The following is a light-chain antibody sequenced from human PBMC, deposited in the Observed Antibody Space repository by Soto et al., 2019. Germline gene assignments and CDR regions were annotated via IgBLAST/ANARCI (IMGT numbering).Light chain of an antibody. V-gene: IGLV2-11*01. CDR3: CSNAGRPDV. J-gene: IGLJ1*01. CDR2: DVN. Sequence: QSVLSQTRSVSGSPGQSVAISCTGTSNDIGGYNYVSWYQQHPGKAPKVMIYDVNKRPSGVPDRFSGSKSGNTASLTISDLQAEDEADYYCCSNAGRPDVFGTGTKVTVL. CDR1: SNDIGGYNY.